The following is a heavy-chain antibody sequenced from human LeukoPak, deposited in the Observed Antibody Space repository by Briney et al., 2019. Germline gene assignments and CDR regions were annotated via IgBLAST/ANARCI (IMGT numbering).Heavy chain of an antibody. Sequence: KPGGSLRLSCAASGFPFTIAWMSWVRQAPGNGLEWIGRIRSKNDGGTTDYAAPVKGKFTISRDDSKSTLYLHMSSLTTEDTAIYYCTAYYDSLTGYNTRRDYWGRGTLVTVSP. CDR1: GFPFTIAW. V-gene: IGHV3-15*01. J-gene: IGHJ4*02. CDR3: TAYYDSLTGYNTRRDY. D-gene: IGHD3-9*01. CDR2: IRSKNDGGTT.